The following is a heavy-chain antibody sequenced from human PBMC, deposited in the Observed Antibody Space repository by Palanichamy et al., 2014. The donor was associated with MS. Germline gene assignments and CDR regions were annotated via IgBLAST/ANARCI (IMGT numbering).Heavy chain of an antibody. Sequence: QLQLQESGPGLVKPSETLSLTCTVSGGSISSSSYYWGWIRQPPGKGLEWIGSIYYSGSTYYNPSLKSRVTISVDTPKNQFSLKLSSVTAADTAVYYCARRVGATAIDYWGQGTLVTVSS. J-gene: IGHJ4*02. CDR3: ARRVGATAIDY. CDR2: IYYSGST. CDR1: GGSISSSSYY. D-gene: IGHD1-26*01. V-gene: IGHV4-39*01.